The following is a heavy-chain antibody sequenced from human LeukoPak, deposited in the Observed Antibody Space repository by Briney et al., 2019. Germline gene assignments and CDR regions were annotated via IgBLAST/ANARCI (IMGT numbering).Heavy chain of an antibody. CDR1: GDSISSYY. D-gene: IGHD1-26*01. Sequence: SETLSLTCTVSGDSISSYYWSWIRQPPGKGLEWIVYIYYIGSTNYNPSLKSRVTISVDTSKNQFSLKLSSVTAADTAVYYCARYMGPYYFDYWGQGTLVTVSS. CDR2: IYYIGST. V-gene: IGHV4-59*01. CDR3: ARYMGPYYFDY. J-gene: IGHJ4*02.